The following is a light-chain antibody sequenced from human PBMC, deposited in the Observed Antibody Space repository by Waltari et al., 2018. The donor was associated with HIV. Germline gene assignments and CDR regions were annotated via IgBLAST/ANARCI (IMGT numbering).Light chain of an antibody. CDR2: QGS. V-gene: IGLV3-1*01. Sequence: SYELTQPPSVSVSPGQTASITCSGDKLGDKYACWYQQKPGQSPVVVIYQGSKRPSGIPERFSGSNSGNTATLTISGTQAMDEADYYCQAWDSSTVVFGGGTKLTVL. J-gene: IGLJ2*01. CDR3: QAWDSSTVV. CDR1: KLGDKY.